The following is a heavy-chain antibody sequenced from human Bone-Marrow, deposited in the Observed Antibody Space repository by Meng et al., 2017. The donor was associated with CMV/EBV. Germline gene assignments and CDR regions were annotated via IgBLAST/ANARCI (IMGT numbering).Heavy chain of an antibody. CDR2: INPNSGAA. D-gene: IGHD1-26*01. CDR1: GYTFTGYY. V-gene: IGHV1-2*02. J-gene: IGHJ5*02. Sequence: ASVKVSCKASGYTFTGYYLSWVRQAPGQGPEWMGWINPNSGAANYAKKFQGGVTMTRDTSNSTAYMELRRLTSDDTALYYCARLKDVGSSIDLWGQGTLVTVSS. CDR3: ARLKDVGSSIDL.